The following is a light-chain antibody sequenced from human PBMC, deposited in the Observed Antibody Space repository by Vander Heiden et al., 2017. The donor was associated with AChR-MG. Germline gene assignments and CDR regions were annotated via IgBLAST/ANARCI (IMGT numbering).Light chain of an antibody. Sequence: EIVLTQSPGNLSLSPGERATLSCRASQTITSNYLAWYQQKPGQAPRLLIYGASSRATGIPDRFSGSGSGTDFTLIISRLEPEDFALYFCQQYGRSSGSFGQGTKVEIK. J-gene: IGKJ1*01. CDR1: QTITSNY. CDR2: GAS. CDR3: QQYGRSSGS. V-gene: IGKV3-20*01.